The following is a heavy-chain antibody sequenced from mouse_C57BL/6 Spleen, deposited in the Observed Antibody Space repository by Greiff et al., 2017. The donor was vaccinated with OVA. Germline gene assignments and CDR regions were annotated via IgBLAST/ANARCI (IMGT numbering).Heavy chain of an antibody. Sequence: VQLQQSGPELVKPGASVKISCKASGYTFTDYYMNWVKQSHGKSLEWIGDINPNNGGTSYNQKFKGKATLTVDKSSSTAYMELRSLTSEDSAVYYCAIYDGVTDYWGQGTTLTVSS. D-gene: IGHD2-3*01. J-gene: IGHJ2*01. CDR1: GYTFTDYY. CDR2: INPNNGGT. CDR3: AIYDGVTDY. V-gene: IGHV1-26*01.